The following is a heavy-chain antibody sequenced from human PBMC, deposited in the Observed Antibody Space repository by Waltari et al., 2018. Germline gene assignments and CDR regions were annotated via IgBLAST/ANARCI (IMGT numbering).Heavy chain of an antibody. J-gene: IGHJ3*02. CDR1: GYTFTSYD. CDR3: ASSKRPSEYGNIVVVIDAFDI. D-gene: IGHD2-21*01. CDR2: MNPNSGNT. V-gene: IGHV1-8*01. Sequence: QVQLVQSGAEVKKPGASVKVSCKASGYTFTSYDINWVRQATGQGLEWMGWMNPNSGNTGYAQKFQGRVTMTRNTSISTAYMELSSLRSEDTAVYYCASSKRPSEYGNIVVVIDAFDIWGQGTMVTVSS.